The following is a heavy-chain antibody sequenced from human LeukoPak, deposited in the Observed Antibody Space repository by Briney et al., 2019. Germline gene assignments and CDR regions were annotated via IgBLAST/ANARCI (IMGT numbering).Heavy chain of an antibody. CDR3: RLWFGEPLYGY. CDR2: IRSKAYGGTT. CDR1: GFTFGDYA. D-gene: IGHD3-10*01. J-gene: IGHJ4*02. Sequence: GGSLRLSCTASGFTFGDYAMSWVRQAPGKGLEWVGFIRSKAYGGTTEYAASVKGRFTISRDDSKSIAYLQMNSLKTEDTAVYYCRLWFGEPLYGYWGQGTLVTVSS. V-gene: IGHV3-49*04.